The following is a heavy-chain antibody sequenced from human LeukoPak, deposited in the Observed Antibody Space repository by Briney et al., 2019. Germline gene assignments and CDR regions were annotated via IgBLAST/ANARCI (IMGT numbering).Heavy chain of an antibody. D-gene: IGHD2-2*01. CDR3: ARHRGYCSSTSCYPYYFDY. V-gene: IGHV3-66*04. Sequence: GGSLRLSCAASGFTVSNNYMSWVRQAPGKGLEWVSFLYSGGSTYYAASVKGRFTISRDTSKNTLYLQMNSLRAEDTAVYYCARHRGYCSSTSCYPYYFDYWGQGTLVTVSS. CDR1: GFTVSNNY. J-gene: IGHJ4*02. CDR2: LYSGGST.